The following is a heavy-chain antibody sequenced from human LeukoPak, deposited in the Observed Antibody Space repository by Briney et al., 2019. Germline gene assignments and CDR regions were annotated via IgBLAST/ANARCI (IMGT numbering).Heavy chain of an antibody. Sequence: SETLSLTCTVSGGSISSYYWSWIRQPPGKGLEWIGEINHSGSTNYNPSLKSRVTISVDTSKNQFSLKLSSVTAADTAVYYCARGPFALYGSGSYYRIWGQGTLVTVSS. D-gene: IGHD3-10*01. J-gene: IGHJ4*02. CDR2: INHSGST. V-gene: IGHV4-34*01. CDR1: GGSISSYY. CDR3: ARGPFALYGSGSYYRI.